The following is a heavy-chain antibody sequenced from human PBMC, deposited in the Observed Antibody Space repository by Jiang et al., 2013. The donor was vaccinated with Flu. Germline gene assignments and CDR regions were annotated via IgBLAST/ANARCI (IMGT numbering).Heavy chain of an antibody. D-gene: IGHD6-19*01. V-gene: IGHV4-4*07. J-gene: IGHJ3*02. Sequence: LLKPSETLSLTCTVSGGSISSYYWSWIRQPAGKGLEWIGRIYTSGSTNYNPSLKSRVTMSVDTSKNQFSLKLSSVTAADTAVYYCARDEFSVAGTYGAFDIWGQGTMVTVSS. CDR2: IYTSGST. CDR1: GGSISSYY. CDR3: ARDEFSVAGTYGAFDI.